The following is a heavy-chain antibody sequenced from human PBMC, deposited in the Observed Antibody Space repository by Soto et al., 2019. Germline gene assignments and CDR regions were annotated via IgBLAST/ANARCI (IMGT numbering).Heavy chain of an antibody. CDR2: ISAYNGNT. J-gene: IGHJ5*02. CDR3: TRHGRDGCNNKDCYSWFDP. V-gene: IGHV1-18*01. D-gene: IGHD2-15*01. Sequence: GASVKVSCKASGYTFTSYGISWVRQAPGQGLEWMGWISAYNGNTNYAQKLQGRVTMTTDTSTSTAYMELSSVTAADTAVYYCTRHGRDGCNNKDCYSWFDPWGQGTLVTVSS. CDR1: GYTFTSYG.